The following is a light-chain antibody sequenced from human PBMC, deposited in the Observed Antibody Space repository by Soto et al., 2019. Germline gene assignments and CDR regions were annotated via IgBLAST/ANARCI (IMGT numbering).Light chain of an antibody. CDR3: SSYTTRNTLV. CDR2: EVY. J-gene: IGLJ1*01. V-gene: IGLV2-14*01. Sequence: QSALTQPASVSGSPGQSITISCSGTSRDVSGFNYVSWYQQYPGKAPKVIIYEVYSRPSGVSDRFSGSRSGDTASLTISGLQADDEADYYCSSYTTRNTLVFGTGTKVTVL. CDR1: SRDVSGFNY.